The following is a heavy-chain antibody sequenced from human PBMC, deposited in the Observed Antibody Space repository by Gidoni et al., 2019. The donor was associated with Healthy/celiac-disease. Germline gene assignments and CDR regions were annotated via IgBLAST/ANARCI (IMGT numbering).Heavy chain of an antibody. D-gene: IGHD3-10*01. V-gene: IGHV4-39*01. CDR3: ARLLLWFGELLGRDDY. Sequence: QLQLQESGPGLVKPSETMSLTCTVSGGSISSSSYYWGWIRQPPGKGLEWIGSIYYSGSTYYNPSLKSRVTISVDTSKNQFSLKLSSVTAADTAVYYCARLLLWFGELLGRDDYWGQGTLVTVSS. CDR2: IYYSGST. J-gene: IGHJ4*02. CDR1: GGSISSSSYY.